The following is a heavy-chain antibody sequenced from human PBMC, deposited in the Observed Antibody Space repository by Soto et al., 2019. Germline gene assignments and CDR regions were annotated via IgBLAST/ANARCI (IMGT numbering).Heavy chain of an antibody. CDR2: IIPIFGTA. V-gene: IGHV1-69*12. Sequence: QVQLVQSGAEVKKPGSSVKVSCKASGGTFSSYAISWVRQAPGQGLEWMGGIIPIFGTANYAQKFQGRVTITANESTSTAYMELSSLRSEDTAVYYCAREVGNAVAGTYYFDYWGQGTLVTVSS. D-gene: IGHD6-19*01. CDR1: GGTFSSYA. J-gene: IGHJ4*02. CDR3: AREVGNAVAGTYYFDY.